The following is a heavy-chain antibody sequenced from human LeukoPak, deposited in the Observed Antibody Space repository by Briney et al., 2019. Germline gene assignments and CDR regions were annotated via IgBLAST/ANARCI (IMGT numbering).Heavy chain of an antibody. Sequence: PSETLSLTCTVSGGSVSDYYWSWIRQSPGKGLEWIGYIYYTGSTSYNPSLRSRVTMSADTSKNQFSLKLSSVTAADTAVYYCARVSPGSQFDYWGQGTLVTVSS. J-gene: IGHJ4*02. V-gene: IGHV4-59*02. CDR3: ARVSPGSQFDY. D-gene: IGHD6-13*01. CDR1: GGSVSDYY. CDR2: IYYTGST.